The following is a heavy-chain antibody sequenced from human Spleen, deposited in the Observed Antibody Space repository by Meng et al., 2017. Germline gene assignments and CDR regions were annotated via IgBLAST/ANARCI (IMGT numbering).Heavy chain of an antibody. J-gene: IGHJ4*02. Sequence: QVQLVQSGSELRKPGASAKVSCKASGYTLTNYAINWLRQAPGQGLEWMGRIDPKSGDTHYAQRFQGRVTMTGDTSISTAYMELSGLRSDDTAMYYCARDEDISAAGKLFGDYWGQGTLVTVSS. CDR1: GYTLTNYA. CDR3: ARDEDISAAGKLFGDY. V-gene: IGHV1-2*06. CDR2: IDPKSGDT. D-gene: IGHD6-13*01.